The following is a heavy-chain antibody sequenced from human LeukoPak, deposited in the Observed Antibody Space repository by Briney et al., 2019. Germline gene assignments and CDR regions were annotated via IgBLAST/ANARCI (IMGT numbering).Heavy chain of an antibody. D-gene: IGHD5-24*01. CDR3: ATVGATTYFDY. J-gene: IGHJ4*02. CDR1: GYTFTDYY. CDR2: VDPEDGET. V-gene: IGHV1-69-2*01. Sequence: EASVKVSCKVSGYTFTDYYMHWVQQAPGKGLEWMGLVDPEDGETIYAEKFQGRVTITADTSTDTAYMELSSLRPEDTAVYYCATVGATTYFDYWGQGTLVTVSS.